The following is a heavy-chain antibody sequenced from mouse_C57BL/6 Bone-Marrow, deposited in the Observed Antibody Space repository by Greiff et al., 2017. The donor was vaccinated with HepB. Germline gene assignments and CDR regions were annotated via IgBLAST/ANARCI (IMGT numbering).Heavy chain of an antibody. CDR1: GYSFTDYN. J-gene: IGHJ4*01. CDR3: ARSTFYYGSLYAMDY. D-gene: IGHD1-1*01. CDR2: INPNYGTT. Sequence: VQLKESGPELVKPGASVKISCKASGYSFTDYNMNWVKQSNGKSLEWIGVINPNYGTTSYNQKFKGKATLTVDQSSSTAYMQLNSLTSEDSAVYYCARSTFYYGSLYAMDYWGQGTSVTVSS. V-gene: IGHV1-39*01.